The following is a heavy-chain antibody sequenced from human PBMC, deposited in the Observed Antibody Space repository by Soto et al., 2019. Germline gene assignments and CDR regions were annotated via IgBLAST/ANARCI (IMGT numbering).Heavy chain of an antibody. D-gene: IGHD2-21*01. V-gene: IGHV4-39*01. J-gene: IGHJ5*01. CDR1: GVSIHNSHSF. Sequence: SETLSLTCTVSGVSIHNSHSFWAWIRQPPGKGLQFIASVYHNGGAHYNSSLKSRVTISVDTANNQVSLRMRSLTAADTAFYYCGRVVEGATRHTDPDSWGQGSLGTVSS. CDR2: VYHNGGA. CDR3: GRVVEGATRHTDPDS.